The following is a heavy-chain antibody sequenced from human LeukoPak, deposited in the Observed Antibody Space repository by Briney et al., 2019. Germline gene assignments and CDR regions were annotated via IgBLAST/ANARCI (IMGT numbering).Heavy chain of an antibody. V-gene: IGHV1-2*02. CDR1: GYTFTSYA. CDR2: INPSSGGT. D-gene: IGHD3-9*01. Sequence: GASVKVSCKASGYTFTSYAMHWVRQAPGQRLEWMGWINPSSGGTNYAQKFQGRVTMTRDTSISTAYMELSRLRSDDTAVYYCARVPNDTLTGLWEYYFDYWGQGTLVTVSS. CDR3: ARVPNDTLTGLWEYYFDY. J-gene: IGHJ4*02.